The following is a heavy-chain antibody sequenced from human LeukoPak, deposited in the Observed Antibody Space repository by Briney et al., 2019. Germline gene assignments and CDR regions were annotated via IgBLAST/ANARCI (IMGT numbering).Heavy chain of an antibody. D-gene: IGHD1-1*01. CDR1: GGSFSGYY. CDR3: ARNWNDSPIDY. CDR2: ISSSSSYI. J-gene: IGHJ4*02. Sequence: ETLSLTCAVYGGSFSGYYWSWIRQPPGKGLEWVSSISSSSSYIYYADSVKGRFTISRDNAKNSLYLQMNSLRAEDTAVYYCARNWNDSPIDYWGQGTLVTVSS. V-gene: IGHV3-21*01.